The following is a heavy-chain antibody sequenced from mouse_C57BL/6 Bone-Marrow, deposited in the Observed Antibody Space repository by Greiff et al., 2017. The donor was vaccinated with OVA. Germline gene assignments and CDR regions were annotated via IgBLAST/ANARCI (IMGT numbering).Heavy chain of an antibody. D-gene: IGHD1-1*01. Sequence: VQGVESGPGLVAPSQSLSITCTVSGFALTSYAISWVRQPPGKGLEWLGVIWTGGGTNYNSALKSRLSISEDNSKSQVYLKMNSLQTEDTARYYCARFYGYGSRKGYCDVWGTGTTVTVSS. CDR2: IWTGGGT. CDR1: GFALTSYA. CDR3: ARFYGYGSRKGYCDV. J-gene: IGHJ1*03. V-gene: IGHV2-9-1*01.